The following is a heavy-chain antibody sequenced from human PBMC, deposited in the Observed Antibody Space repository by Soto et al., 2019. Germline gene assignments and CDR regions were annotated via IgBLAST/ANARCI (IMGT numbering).Heavy chain of an antibody. V-gene: IGHV1-8*01. CDR3: ARVEAGYCSSTSCYEYYYYYYMDV. CDR2: MNPNSGNT. Sequence: ASVKVSCKASGYTFTSYDINWVRQATGQGLEWMGWMNPNSGNTGYAQKFQGRVTMTRNTSISTAYMELSSLRSEDTAVYYCARVEAGYCSSTSCYEYYYYYYMDVRGKGTKVTVSS. J-gene: IGHJ6*03. CDR1: GYTFTSYD. D-gene: IGHD2-2*01.